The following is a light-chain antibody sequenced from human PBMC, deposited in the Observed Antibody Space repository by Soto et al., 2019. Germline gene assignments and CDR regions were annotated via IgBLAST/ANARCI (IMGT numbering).Light chain of an antibody. CDR3: ERYDSVPFT. CDR2: GAS. Sequence: IQMTQSPSSLSTSLGDRVTITCRASQGISNFLAWYQQKPGKVPSLLIYGASTLQSGVQSRFSGSGSGTDFTLAISNVQPEDVATYYCERYDSVPFTFGGGTKVEIK. J-gene: IGKJ4*01. V-gene: IGKV1-27*01. CDR1: QGISNF.